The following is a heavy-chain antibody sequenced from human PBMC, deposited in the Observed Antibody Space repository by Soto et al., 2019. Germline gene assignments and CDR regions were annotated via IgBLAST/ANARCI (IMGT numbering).Heavy chain of an antibody. Sequence: QVRLVESGGGAVQPGDSLRLSCDASGFTFSTYALHWVRQAPGKGLEWVAVISYTGANQYYADSVKGRFTVSRDNSKNIASLQMTILKPEDSAVYYCPIDACLHSRGAYYAHWGQGTLVTVSS. CDR2: ISYTGANQ. J-gene: IGHJ4*02. V-gene: IGHV3-30-3*01. CDR3: PIDACLHSRGAYYAH. CDR1: GFTFSTYA. D-gene: IGHD3-16*01.